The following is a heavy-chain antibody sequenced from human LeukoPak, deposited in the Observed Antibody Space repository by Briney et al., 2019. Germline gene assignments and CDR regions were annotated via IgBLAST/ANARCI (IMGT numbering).Heavy chain of an antibody. CDR2: TYYRSKWYN. CDR1: GDSVSSNSAA. CDR3: ARAQRRRRNWYFDL. V-gene: IGHV6-1*01. J-gene: IGHJ2*01. D-gene: IGHD6-25*01. Sequence: SQTLSLTCAISGDSVSSNSAAWNWIRQSPSRGLKWLGRTYYRSKWYNDYAVSVKSRITINPDTSKNQFSLQLNSVTPEDTAVYYCARAQRRRRNWYFDLWGRGTLVTVSS.